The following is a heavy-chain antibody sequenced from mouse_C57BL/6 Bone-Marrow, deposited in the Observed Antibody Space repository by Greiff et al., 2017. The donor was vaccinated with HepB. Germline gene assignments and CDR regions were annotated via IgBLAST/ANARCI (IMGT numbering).Heavy chain of an antibody. J-gene: IGHJ3*01. V-gene: IGHV1-81*01. CDR2: IYPRSGNN. D-gene: IGHD2-4*01. CDR3: ARDVYDYIAY. Sequence: QVQLKQSGAELARPGASVKLSCKASGYTFTSYGISWVKQRTGQGLEWIGEIYPRSGNNYYNEKFKGKATLTADKSSSTAFMELRSLTSEDSAVYFCARDVYDYIAYWGQGTLVTVSA. CDR1: GYTFTSYG.